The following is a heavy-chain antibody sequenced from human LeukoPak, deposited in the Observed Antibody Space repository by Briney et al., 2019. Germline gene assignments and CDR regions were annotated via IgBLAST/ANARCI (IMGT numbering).Heavy chain of an antibody. CDR1: GDSISTYY. CDR3: ATITMLRGVTIDY. Sequence: SETLSLTCTVSGDSISTYYWSWMRQPPGKGLEWIGYIYYSGSTNYNPSLKSRVTISVDTSKNQFSLKLSSVTAADTAVYYCATITMLRGVTIDYWGQGTLVTVSA. V-gene: IGHV4-59*08. CDR2: IYYSGST. J-gene: IGHJ4*02. D-gene: IGHD3-10*01.